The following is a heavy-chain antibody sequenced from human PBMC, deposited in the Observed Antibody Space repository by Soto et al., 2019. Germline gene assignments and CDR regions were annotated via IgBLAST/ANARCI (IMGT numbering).Heavy chain of an antibody. J-gene: IGHJ4*02. D-gene: IGHD3-22*01. CDR1: GGTFSSYA. CDR2: IIPIFGTA. V-gene: IGHV1-69*13. CDR3: ARDRDYYDSSGYYNYFDY. Sequence: ASVKVSCKASGGTFSSYAISWVRQAPGQGLEWMGGIIPIFGTANYAQKFQGRVTITADESTSTAYMELSSLRSEDTAVYYCARDRDYYDSSGYYNYFDYWGQGTLVTVSS.